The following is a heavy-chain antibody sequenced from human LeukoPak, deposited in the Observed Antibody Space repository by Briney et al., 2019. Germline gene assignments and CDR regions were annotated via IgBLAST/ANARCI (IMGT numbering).Heavy chain of an antibody. D-gene: IGHD1-26*01. J-gene: IGHJ4*02. CDR3: ARDRHYSGSHWGLDY. V-gene: IGHV3-23*01. CDR2: TSDRGDYT. Sequence: GGSLRLSCAASGFTFTSYSMSWVRQAPGKGLEWVSGTSDRGDYTYYADSVKGRFTISRDNSKNTLYLQMNSLRAEDTAVYYCARDRHYSGSHWGLDYWGQGTLVTVSS. CDR1: GFTFTSYS.